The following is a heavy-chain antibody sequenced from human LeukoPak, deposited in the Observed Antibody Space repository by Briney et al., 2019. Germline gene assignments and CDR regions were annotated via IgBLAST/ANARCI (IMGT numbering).Heavy chain of an antibody. CDR3: AAQSWGSSLDY. V-gene: IGHV4-4*07. Sequence: HSETLSLTCTVSGGSISSYYWSWIRQPAGKGLEWIGRIYTSGSTNYNPSLKSRVTMSVDTSKNQSSLKLSSVTAADTAVYYCAAQSWGSSLDYWGQGTLVTASS. CDR1: GGSISSYY. CDR2: IYTSGST. J-gene: IGHJ4*02. D-gene: IGHD7-27*01.